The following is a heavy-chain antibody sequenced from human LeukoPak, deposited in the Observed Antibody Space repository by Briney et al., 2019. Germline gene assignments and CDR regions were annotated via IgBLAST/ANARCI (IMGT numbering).Heavy chain of an antibody. J-gene: IGHJ6*03. CDR2: IYYSGST. V-gene: IGHV4-39*01. Sequence: SETLSLTCTVSGGSISSSSYYWGWIRQPPGKGLEWIGSIYYSGSTYYNPSLKSRVTISVDTSKNQFSLKLSSVTAADTAVYYCAGGLRFLEGPHYYMDVWGKGTTVTVSS. CDR3: AGGLRFLEGPHYYMDV. D-gene: IGHD3-3*01. CDR1: GGSISSSSYY.